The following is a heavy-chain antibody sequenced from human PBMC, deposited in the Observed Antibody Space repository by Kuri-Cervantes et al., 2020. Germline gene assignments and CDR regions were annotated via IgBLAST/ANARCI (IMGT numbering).Heavy chain of an antibody. D-gene: IGHD6-13*01. CDR1: GFTFDEYA. CDR2: ISWNSGSI. Sequence: SLKISCAASGFTFDEYAMHWVRQAPGKGLEWVSGISWNSGSIGYADSVKGRFTISRDNAKNSLYLQMNSLRAEDAAVYYCARARVAAAGRWYYFDYWGQGTLVTVSS. V-gene: IGHV3-9*01. CDR3: ARARVAAAGRWYYFDY. J-gene: IGHJ4*02.